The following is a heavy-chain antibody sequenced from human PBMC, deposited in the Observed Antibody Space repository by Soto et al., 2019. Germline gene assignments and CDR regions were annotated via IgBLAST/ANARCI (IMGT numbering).Heavy chain of an antibody. J-gene: IGHJ4*02. CDR2: ISYDGSNK. D-gene: IGHD2-2*01. CDR3: ARAPGREYQIDY. Sequence: QVQLVESGGGVVQPGRSLGLSCAASGFTFSNYAMHWVRQAPGKGLEWVAVISYDGSNKDYTDSVKGRFTISRDNSKNRLFLQMNSLRVDDTAIYYCARAPGREYQIDYWGQGTLVTVSS. CDR1: GFTFSNYA. V-gene: IGHV3-30-3*01.